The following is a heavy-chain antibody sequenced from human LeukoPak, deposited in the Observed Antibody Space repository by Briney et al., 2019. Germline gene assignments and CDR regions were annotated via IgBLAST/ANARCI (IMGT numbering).Heavy chain of an antibody. CDR2: ISAYNGNT. CDR3: ARARIVGATNYYYGMDV. Sequence: ASVKVSCKASGGTFSSYAISWVRQAPGQGLEWMGWISAYNGNTNYAQKLQGRVTMTTDTSTSTAYMELRSLRSDDTAVYYCARARIVGATNYYYGMDVWGQGTTVTVSS. J-gene: IGHJ6*02. D-gene: IGHD1-26*01. CDR1: GGTFSSYA. V-gene: IGHV1-18*01.